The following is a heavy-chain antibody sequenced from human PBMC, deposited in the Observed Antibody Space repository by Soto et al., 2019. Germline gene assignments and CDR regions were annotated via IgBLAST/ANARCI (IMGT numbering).Heavy chain of an antibody. Sequence: QVQLVQSGAEVKKPGSSVKVSCKASGGTFNNYGMGWVRQAPGQGLEWMGGIIPMIGRTNYAQKFQGRLTLTADASRSTAYMELRSLRSDDTAVYYCASWDYDVLTGYSYDDWGQGTLVTVPS. CDR3: ASWDYDVLTGYSYDD. D-gene: IGHD3-9*01. V-gene: IGHV1-69*01. CDR1: GGTFNNYG. J-gene: IGHJ4*02. CDR2: IIPMIGRT.